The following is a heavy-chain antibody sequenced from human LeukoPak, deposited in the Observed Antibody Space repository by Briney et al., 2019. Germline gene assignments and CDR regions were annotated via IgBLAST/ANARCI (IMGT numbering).Heavy chain of an antibody. Sequence: GGSLRLSCAASGFTFSSCNIHWVRQAPGKGLDWVSYLSISTSTIYYADSVKGRFTISRDNAKNSLYLQMNSLRAEDTAVYYCASTTYYWNWGQGTLVTVSS. CDR1: GFTFSSCN. J-gene: IGHJ4*02. V-gene: IGHV3-48*04. CDR2: LSISTSTI. CDR3: ASTTYYWN. D-gene: IGHD1-20*01.